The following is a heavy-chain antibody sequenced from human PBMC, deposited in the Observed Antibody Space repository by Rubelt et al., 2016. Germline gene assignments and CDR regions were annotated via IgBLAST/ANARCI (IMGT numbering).Heavy chain of an antibody. CDR3: ARGYCSGGSCYYFAY. J-gene: IGHJ4*02. D-gene: IGHD2-15*01. V-gene: IGHV1-3*01. CDR2: INAGNGNT. CDR1: GYTFTSYA. Sequence: QVQLVQSGAEVKKPGASVKVSCKASGYTFTSYAMHWVRQAPGQRLEWIGWINAGNGNTKYSQKFPGRVTVAQYTSASTAYMGLSSLRSEDTAVYYCARGYCSGGSCYYFAYWGQGTLVTVSS.